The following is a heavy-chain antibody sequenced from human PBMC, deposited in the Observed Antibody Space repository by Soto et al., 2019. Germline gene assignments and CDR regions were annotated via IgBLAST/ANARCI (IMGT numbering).Heavy chain of an antibody. Sequence: QVQLVQSGTEVKKPGSSVKVSCKASGDAFNTYTISWVRQAPGQGLEWMGRIIPLLGMADYAQKFQGRVTITEDTSTRTAYMDLISLRSEDTAVYYCGRANSGSNQGFDYWGQGTLVTVSS. J-gene: IGHJ4*02. V-gene: IGHV1-69*02. D-gene: IGHD1-26*01. CDR3: GRANSGSNQGFDY. CDR2: IIPLLGMA. CDR1: GDAFNTYT.